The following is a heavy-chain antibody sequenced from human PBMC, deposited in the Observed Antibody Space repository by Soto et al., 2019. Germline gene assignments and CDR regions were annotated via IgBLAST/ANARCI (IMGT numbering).Heavy chain of an antibody. CDR2: INAYNGNT. CDR1: GYTFTNFG. D-gene: IGHD1-1*01. V-gene: IGHV1-18*01. CDR3: ASGTTVEFPFDY. Sequence: ASVKVSCKTSGYTFTNFGFSWVRQAPGQGLEWMGWINAYNGNTKYAQKVQGRVTMTTDTSTSTAYMELRSLRSDDTAVYYCASGTTVEFPFDYWGQGTLVTVSS. J-gene: IGHJ4*02.